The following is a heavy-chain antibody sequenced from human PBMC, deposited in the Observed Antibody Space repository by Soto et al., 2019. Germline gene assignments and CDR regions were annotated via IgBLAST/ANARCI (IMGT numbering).Heavy chain of an antibody. D-gene: IGHD3-9*01. CDR2: IYYSGST. CDR3: AQSGRQGYDIKPFDY. J-gene: IGHJ4*02. V-gene: IGHV4-39*01. CDR1: GGSISSSSYY. Sequence: QLQLQESGPGLVKPSETLSLTCTVSGGSISSSSYYWGWIRQPPGKGLEWIGSIYYSGSTYYNPSLKSRVTISVDTSKNQFSLKLSSVTAADTAVYYCAQSGRQGYDIKPFDYWGQGTLVTVSS.